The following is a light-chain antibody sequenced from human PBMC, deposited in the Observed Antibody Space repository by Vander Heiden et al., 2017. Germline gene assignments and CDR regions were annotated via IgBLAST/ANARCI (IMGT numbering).Light chain of an antibody. J-gene: IGLJ2*01. V-gene: IGLV1-40*01. CDR1: SSNMGEAS. CDR2: GVA. CDR3: QSYDTGLTAVV. Sequence: QSVLTQPPSVSGAPGPRVTTSCAGTSSNMGEASVHWYQQLPGTAPKLLIYGVASRPSGVPDRFSGSKSGTTASLAITGLQPEDEADYYCQSYDTGLTAVVFGGGTKLTVL.